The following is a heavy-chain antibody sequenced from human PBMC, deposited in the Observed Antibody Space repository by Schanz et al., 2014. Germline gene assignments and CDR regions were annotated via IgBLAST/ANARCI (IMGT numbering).Heavy chain of an antibody. J-gene: IGHJ5*02. D-gene: IGHD1-1*01. CDR1: TFTFDHYA. CDR3: ARGRVLES. Sequence: EVQLLESGGGLVQPGGSLRLSCSASTFTFDHYAMTWVRQAPGKGLEWVSYISGSSRTIYYADSMKGRFTVSRDNAENALYLQMNSLRAEDTAVYYCARGRVLESWGQGTLVTVSS. V-gene: IGHV3-48*01. CDR2: ISGSSRTI.